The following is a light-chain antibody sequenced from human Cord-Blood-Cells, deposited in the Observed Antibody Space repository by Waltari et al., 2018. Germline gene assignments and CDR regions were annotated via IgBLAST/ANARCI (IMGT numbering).Light chain of an antibody. J-gene: IGLJ1*01. Sequence: QSALTQPASVSGSPGQSITISCTGTSSDVGSYNLVSWYQQHPGKAPNLMIYEGSKRPSGVSNCFSGYKSGNTASLTISGLQAEYEADYYCCSYAGSSSYVFGTGTKVTVL. CDR3: CSYAGSSSYV. V-gene: IGLV2-23*01. CDR2: EGS. CDR1: SSDVGSYNL.